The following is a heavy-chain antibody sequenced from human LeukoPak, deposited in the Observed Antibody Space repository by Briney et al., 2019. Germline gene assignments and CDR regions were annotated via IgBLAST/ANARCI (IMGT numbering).Heavy chain of an antibody. J-gene: IGHJ4*02. CDR3: ARLKYCTNGVCHIRLIDY. Sequence: NRGESLKISCKGSGYSFTSYWIGWVRQMPGKGLEWMGIIYPGDSDTRYSPSFQGQVTISADKSISTAYLQWSSLKASDTAMYYCARLKYCTNGVCHIRLIDYWGQGTLVTVSS. V-gene: IGHV5-51*01. D-gene: IGHD2-8*01. CDR1: GYSFTSYW. CDR2: IYPGDSDT.